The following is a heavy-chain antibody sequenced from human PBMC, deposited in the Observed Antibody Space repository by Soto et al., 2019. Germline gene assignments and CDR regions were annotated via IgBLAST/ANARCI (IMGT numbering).Heavy chain of an antibody. J-gene: IGHJ5*02. CDR1: GASIRSTDYY. D-gene: IGHD2-21*02. CDR2: VYYTGST. CDR3: VRTARQGAVAPDWFDL. Sequence: SETLSLTCTVSGASIRSTDYYWSWIRQAPGKGLEWIAYVYYTGSTYYNPSLMRRLTISVDTSKNQFSLRLTSVTAAKTAVYYCVRTARQGAVAPDWFDLWGQGTQVTVSA. V-gene: IGHV4-30-4*01.